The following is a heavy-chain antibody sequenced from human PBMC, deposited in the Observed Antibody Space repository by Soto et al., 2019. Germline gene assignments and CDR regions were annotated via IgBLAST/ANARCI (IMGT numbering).Heavy chain of an antibody. V-gene: IGHV4-31*03. D-gene: IGHD2-8*02. CDR1: GASISSAGYY. CDR2: VYYGGNT. CDR3: ARYCTVSLYFDRLWV. J-gene: IGHJ6*03. Sequence: PSETLSLTGTVSGASISSAGYYWTWSRQHPGKGLGWIGYVYYGGNTNFHPSLRSRVAMSVDRSKNQFSLELKSVTVADTDVYFSARYCTVSLYFDRLWVWGKVTTVT.